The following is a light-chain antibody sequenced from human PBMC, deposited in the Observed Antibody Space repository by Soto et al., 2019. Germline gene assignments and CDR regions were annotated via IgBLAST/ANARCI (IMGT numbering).Light chain of an antibody. CDR1: SRDIGGYDF. V-gene: IGLV2-8*01. CDR3: SSYSDTNIRV. CDR2: NVN. J-gene: IGLJ1*01. Sequence: QSVLTQPPSASGSPGQAVTISCTGTSRDIGGYDFVSWYQVRPGEAPQLIIYNVNGRPSGVPRRFSGSKSGNTASLTVSGLQAVDEADYYCSSYSDTNIRVFGTGTKVTV.